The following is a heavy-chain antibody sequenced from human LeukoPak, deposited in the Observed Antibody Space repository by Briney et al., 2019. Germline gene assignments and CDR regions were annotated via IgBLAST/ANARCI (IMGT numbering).Heavy chain of an antibody. V-gene: IGHV1-69*04. CDR3: ARSWGIVEATGPIDY. CDR1: GGTFSSYA. D-gene: IGHD1-26*01. CDR2: IIPILGIA. J-gene: IGHJ4*02. Sequence: GASVKVSCKASGGTFSSYAISWVRQAPGQGLEWMGRIIPILGIANYAQEFQGRVTITADKSTSTAYMELSSLRSEDTAVYYCARSWGIVEATGPIDYWGQGTLVTVSS.